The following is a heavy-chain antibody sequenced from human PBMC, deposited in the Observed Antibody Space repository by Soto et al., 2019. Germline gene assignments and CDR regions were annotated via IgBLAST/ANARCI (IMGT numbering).Heavy chain of an antibody. CDR1: GFTFSSYS. Sequence: GGSLRLSCAASGFTFSSYSMNWVRQAPGKGLEWVAVISYDGSNRYYADSVKGRFTISRDNSKNTLYLQMNSLRAEDTAVYYCARDEFGELFMDVWGQGTTVTV. J-gene: IGHJ6*02. CDR2: ISYDGSNR. CDR3: ARDEFGELFMDV. V-gene: IGHV3-30*03. D-gene: IGHD3-10*01.